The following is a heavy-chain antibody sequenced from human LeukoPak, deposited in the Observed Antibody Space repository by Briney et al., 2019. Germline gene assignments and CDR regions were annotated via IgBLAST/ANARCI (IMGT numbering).Heavy chain of an antibody. V-gene: IGHV3-21*01. D-gene: IGHD4-17*01. CDR1: GFTFSSYS. Sequence: GGSLRLSCAASGFTFSSYSMNWVRQAPGKGLEWVSSISSSSSYIYYADSVKGRFTISRDNAKNSLYLQMNSLRAEDTAVYYCARGRLDSGDYLNWFDPWGQGTLVTVSS. CDR3: ARGRLDSGDYLNWFDP. CDR2: ISSSSSYI. J-gene: IGHJ5*02.